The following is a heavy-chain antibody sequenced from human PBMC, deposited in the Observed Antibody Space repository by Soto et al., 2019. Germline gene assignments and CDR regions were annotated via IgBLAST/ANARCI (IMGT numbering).Heavy chain of an antibody. CDR2: IYYSGST. CDR3: ARARVITRYYGDYTTRWFDP. V-gene: IGHV4-31*03. Sequence: PSETLSLTCTASGGSISSGGYYWSWIRQHPGKGLEWIGYIYYSGSTYYNPSLKSRVTISVDTSKNQFSLKLSSVTAADTAVYYCARARVITRYYGDYTTRWFDPWGQGTLVTVSS. D-gene: IGHD4-17*01. J-gene: IGHJ5*02. CDR1: GGSISSGGYY.